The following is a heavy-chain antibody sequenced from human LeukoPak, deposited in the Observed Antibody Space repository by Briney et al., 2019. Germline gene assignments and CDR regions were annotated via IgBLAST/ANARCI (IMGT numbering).Heavy chain of an antibody. V-gene: IGHV1-18*01. CDR1: GYTFNSYD. J-gene: IGHJ4*02. CDR2: ISTYNGNT. D-gene: IGHD3-3*01. CDR3: ARVLRYDFWSAYYFDY. Sequence: SVKVSCKASGYTFNSYDISWVRQAPGQGLEWMAWISTYNGNTNYALKVQGRATMTTDTSTSTAYMELRSLRSDDTAVYYCARVLRYDFWSAYYFDYWGQGTLVTVSS.